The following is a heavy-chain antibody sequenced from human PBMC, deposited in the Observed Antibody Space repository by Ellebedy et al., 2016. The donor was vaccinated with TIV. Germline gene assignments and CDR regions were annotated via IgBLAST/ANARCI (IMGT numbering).Heavy chain of an antibody. CDR3: AKDSGWEHAY. CDR1: GFTFSSYA. V-gene: IGHV3-23*01. CDR2: IDDSGDST. J-gene: IGHJ4*02. Sequence: GESLKISCAASGFTFSSYAMSWVRQAPGKGLQWVSGIDDSGDSTHYADSVKGRFTISRDNSKNTLYLQMNSLRAEDTAIYYCAKDSGWEHAYWGQGTLVTVSS. D-gene: IGHD3-10*01.